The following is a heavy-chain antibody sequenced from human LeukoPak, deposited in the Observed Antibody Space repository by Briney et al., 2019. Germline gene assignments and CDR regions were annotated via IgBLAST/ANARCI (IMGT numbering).Heavy chain of an antibody. CDR2: INHSGST. J-gene: IGHJ4*01. Sequence: SETLSLTCAVYGGSISGYYWSWIRQPPGKGLEWIGEINHSGSTNYNPSLKGRVTISVDTSKNQFSLKLSSVTAADTAVYYCARVPGGAVANTHFDYWGQGTLVTVSS. D-gene: IGHD6-19*01. CDR3: ARVPGGAVANTHFDY. CDR1: GGSISGYY. V-gene: IGHV4-34*01.